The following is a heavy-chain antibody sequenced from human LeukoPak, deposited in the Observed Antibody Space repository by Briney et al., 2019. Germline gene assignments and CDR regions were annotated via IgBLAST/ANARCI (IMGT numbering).Heavy chain of an antibody. D-gene: IGHD2-15*01. J-gene: IGHJ6*04. CDR1: GYTLTELS. Sequence: GASVKVSCKVSGYTLTELSMHWVRQAPGKGLEWMGGFDPVDGETIYAQKFQGRVTMTEDTSTDTAYMELSSLRSEDTAVYYCARGKGYCSGGSCYSVGMDVWGKGTTVTVSS. CDR3: ARGKGYCSGGSCYSVGMDV. V-gene: IGHV1-24*01. CDR2: FDPVDGET.